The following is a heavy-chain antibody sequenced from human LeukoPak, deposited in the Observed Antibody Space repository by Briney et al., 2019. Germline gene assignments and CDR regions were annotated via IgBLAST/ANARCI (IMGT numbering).Heavy chain of an antibody. CDR1: GFTFYDYA. V-gene: IGHV3-9*01. CDR2: ISWNSGSI. Sequence: GGSLRLSCAASGFTFYDYAMHWVGQAQGKGLEWVSGISWNSGSIAYADSVKGRFTISRDNAKNSLYLQMNSLRAEDTALYYCAKGLFDAFDIWGQGTMVTVSS. CDR3: AKGLFDAFDI. J-gene: IGHJ3*02.